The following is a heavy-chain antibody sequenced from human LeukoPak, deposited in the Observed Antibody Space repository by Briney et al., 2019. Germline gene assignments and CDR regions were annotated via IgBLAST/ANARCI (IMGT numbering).Heavy chain of an antibody. V-gene: IGHV3-30*02. D-gene: IGHD2-8*02. J-gene: IGHJ4*02. CDR1: GFTFSSSA. CDR3: AKDGSWSCTD. Sequence: GGSLRLSCGASGFTFSSSAMHWVRQGPGKGLEWVAYIAHHGNNKYYADSVKGRFTISRGNSKGSLYLQMNSLRADDTAVYYCAKDGSWSCTDWGQGTLVRVSS. CDR2: IAHHGNNK.